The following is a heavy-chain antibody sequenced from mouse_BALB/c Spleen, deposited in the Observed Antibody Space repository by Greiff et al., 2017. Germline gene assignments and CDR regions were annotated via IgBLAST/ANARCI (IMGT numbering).Heavy chain of an antibody. CDR1: GYTFTSYW. Sequence: LQQPGSELVRPGASVKLSCKASGYTFTSYWMHWVKQRPGQGLEWIGNIYPGSGSTNYDEKFKGKATLTADKSSSTAYMELSSLTSEDSAVYYCTRRGGNYYFDYWGQGTTLTVSS. J-gene: IGHJ2*01. D-gene: IGHD2-1*01. V-gene: IGHV1S22*01. CDR3: TRRGGNYYFDY. CDR2: IYPGSGST.